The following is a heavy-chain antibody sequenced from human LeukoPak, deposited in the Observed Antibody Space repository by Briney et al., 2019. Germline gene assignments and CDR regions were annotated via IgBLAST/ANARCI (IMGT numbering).Heavy chain of an antibody. Sequence: GGYLRLSCAASGFTFSSYSMNWVRQAPGKGLEWVSYISSSSSYIYYADSVKGRFTISRDNAKNSLYLQMNSLRAEDTAVYYCARDMDGSGIQGHDYWGQGTLVTVSS. CDR2: ISSSSSYI. V-gene: IGHV3-21*05. CDR1: GFTFSSYS. CDR3: ARDMDGSGIQGHDY. J-gene: IGHJ4*02. D-gene: IGHD3-10*01.